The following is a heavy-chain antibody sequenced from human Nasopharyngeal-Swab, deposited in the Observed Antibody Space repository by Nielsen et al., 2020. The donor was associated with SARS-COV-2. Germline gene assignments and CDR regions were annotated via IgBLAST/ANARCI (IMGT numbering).Heavy chain of an antibody. V-gene: IGHV3-73*01. CDR1: GCIFSGSA. J-gene: IGHJ4*02. Sequence: ESLKTSCAAPGCIFSGSAMHWVRQASGKGLEWVGRIGDKDHNYATTYGAAVKGRFTISRDDSKNTAFLQMDSLKTEDTALYHCTTDYYFDYWGQGTLVTVSS. CDR3: TTDYYFDY. CDR2: IGDKDHNYAT.